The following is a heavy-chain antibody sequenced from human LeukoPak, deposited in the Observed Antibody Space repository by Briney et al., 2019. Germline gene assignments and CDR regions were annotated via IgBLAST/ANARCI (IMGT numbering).Heavy chain of an antibody. D-gene: IGHD4-11*01. CDR3: ARDRNYGPYERWFDP. V-gene: IGHV1-2*02. CDR2: INPNSGGT. J-gene: IGHJ5*02. Sequence: TSVKVSCKASGYIFTCYYMHWVRQAPGQGLEWMGWINPNSGGTNYAQKFQGRVSMTRDTSISTAYMELSRLRSDDTAVYYCARDRNYGPYERWFDPWGQGTLVTVSS. CDR1: GYIFTCYY.